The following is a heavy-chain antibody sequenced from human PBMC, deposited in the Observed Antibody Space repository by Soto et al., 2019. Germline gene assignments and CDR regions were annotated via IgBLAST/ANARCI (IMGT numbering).Heavy chain of an antibody. CDR2: IGAYNGDT. Sequence: QIHLVQSGPEVRKPGASVKVSCKPSGYTFTSNGFSWVRQTPGQGLEWMGWIGAYNGDTNYAPKFQGRVNMTTDTSTSTAYMELRSLRSDDTAVYFCTRAIAATGPAEYWGQGTLVTVSS. D-gene: IGHD6-13*01. V-gene: IGHV1-18*01. CDR1: GYTFTSNG. CDR3: TRAIAATGPAEY. J-gene: IGHJ4*02.